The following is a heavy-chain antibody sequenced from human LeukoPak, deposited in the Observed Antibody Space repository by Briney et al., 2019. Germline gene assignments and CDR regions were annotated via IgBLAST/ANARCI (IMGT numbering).Heavy chain of an antibody. CDR2: ISSSGSTI. Sequence: PGGSLRLSCAASGFTFRGFEMNWVRQAPGKGLEWVSSISSSGSTIYYADSVKGRFTISRDNVKSSLYLQMNSLRAEDTAIYYCAKVYAGTWYDKWGQGTLVTVSS. V-gene: IGHV3-48*03. CDR1: GFTFRGFE. J-gene: IGHJ5*02. CDR3: AKVYAGTWYDK. D-gene: IGHD3-16*01.